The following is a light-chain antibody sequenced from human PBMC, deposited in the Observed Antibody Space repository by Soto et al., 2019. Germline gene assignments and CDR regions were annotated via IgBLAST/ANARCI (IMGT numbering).Light chain of an antibody. CDR2: GAS. V-gene: IGKV3-15*01. CDR3: QQRSNWPRLT. J-gene: IGKJ4*01. Sequence: EIVMTQSPVTLSVSPGERATLSCRASQSVSSKLAWYQQKPGQAPRLLIYGASTRATGIPARFSGSGSGTEFTLSISSLQSEDFAVYYCQQRSNWPRLTFGGGTKVEIK. CDR1: QSVSSK.